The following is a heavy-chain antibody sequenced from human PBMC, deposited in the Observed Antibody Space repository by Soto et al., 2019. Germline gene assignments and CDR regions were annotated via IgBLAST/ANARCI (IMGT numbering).Heavy chain of an antibody. CDR1: GYTFTGYY. V-gene: IGHV1-2*02. J-gene: IGHJ4*02. CDR3: ARDPMADFWSGYYYY. Sequence: ASVKVSCKASGYTFTGYYMHWVRQAPGQGLEWMGWINPNSGGTNYAQKFQGRVTMTRDTSISTAYVELSRLRSDDTAVYYCARDPMADFWSGYYYYWGQGTLVTVSS. D-gene: IGHD3-3*01. CDR2: INPNSGGT.